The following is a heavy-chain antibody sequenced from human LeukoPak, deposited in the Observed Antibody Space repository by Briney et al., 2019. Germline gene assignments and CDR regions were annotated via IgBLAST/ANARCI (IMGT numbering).Heavy chain of an antibody. V-gene: IGHV3-72*01. CDR2: IRNKANSYST. CDR3: ARDRAGHGMDV. Sequence: GGSLRLSCAASGFTFSDYYMDWVRQAPGKGLEWVGRIRNKANSYSTEYAASVKGRFTISRDDSKNTLYMQMNSLRTEDTAVYYCARDRAGHGMDVCGQGTTVTVSS. CDR1: GFTFSDYY. J-gene: IGHJ6*02.